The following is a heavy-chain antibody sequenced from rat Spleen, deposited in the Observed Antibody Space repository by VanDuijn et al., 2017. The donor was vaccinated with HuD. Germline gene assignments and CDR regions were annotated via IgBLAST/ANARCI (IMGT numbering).Heavy chain of an antibody. V-gene: IGHV2-13*01. Sequence: QVQLKESGPGLVQPSQTLSLTCTVSGFSLTSYHVSWVRQPPGKGLEWMGVIWGDGNTNYSSALKSRLSISRDTSKSQVFLKMINLQTEDTAIYFCTSPFRWFAYWGQGTLVTVSS. J-gene: IGHJ3*01. CDR2: IWGDGNT. CDR1: GFSLTSYH. CDR3: TSPFRWFAY.